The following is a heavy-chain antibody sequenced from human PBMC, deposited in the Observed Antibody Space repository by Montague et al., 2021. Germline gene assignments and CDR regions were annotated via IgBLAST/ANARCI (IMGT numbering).Heavy chain of an antibody. CDR1: RRRGRKDE. D-gene: IGHD3-10*01. CDR3: ATRGTIVRGVISPQYFDY. CDR2: IGGSGDDT. Sequence: SLRLSGAGERRRGRKDEITWERKAPGTGLEWLSNIGGSGDDTHYADSVKGRFTISRDISRKTLYLQMDSLTAEDTAVYFCATRGTIVRGVISPQYFDYWGQGTQVTVSS. V-gene: IGHV3-23*01. J-gene: IGHJ4*02.